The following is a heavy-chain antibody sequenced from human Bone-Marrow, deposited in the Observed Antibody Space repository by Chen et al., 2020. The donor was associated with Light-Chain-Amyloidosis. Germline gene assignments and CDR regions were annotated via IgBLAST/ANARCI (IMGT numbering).Heavy chain of an antibody. CDR1: GGTFSSYS. J-gene: IGHJ5*02. Sequence: QVQLVQSVAEVKKPGSSVKVSCKASGGTFSSYSISWVRQAPGQGLEWMRRIIPILGIANYAQKFQGRVTITADKSTSTAYMELSSLRSEDTAVYYCARVSYYYDSSGYYNWFDPWGQGTLVTVSS. CDR2: IIPILGIA. CDR3: ARVSYYYDSSGYYNWFDP. V-gene: IGHV1-69*04. D-gene: IGHD3-22*01.